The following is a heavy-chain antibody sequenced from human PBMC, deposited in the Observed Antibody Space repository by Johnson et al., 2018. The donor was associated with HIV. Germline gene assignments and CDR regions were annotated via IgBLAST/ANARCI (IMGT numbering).Heavy chain of an antibody. CDR2: INSDGSST. D-gene: IGHD5-24*01. CDR1: GFTFSSYW. Sequence: VQLVESGGGVVQPGGSLRLSCAASGFTFSSYWMHWVRQAPGKGLVWVSRINSDGSSTSYADSVKGRFTISRDNAKNTLYLQMNSLRAEDTAVYYCAFPTGATTAFEIWGEGTMVTVSS. J-gene: IGHJ3*02. CDR3: AFPTGATTAFEI. V-gene: IGHV3-74*02.